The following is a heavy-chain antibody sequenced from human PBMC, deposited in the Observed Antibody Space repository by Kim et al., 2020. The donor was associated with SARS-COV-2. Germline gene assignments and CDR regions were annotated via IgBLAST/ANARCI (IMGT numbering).Heavy chain of an antibody. CDR3: ARGGKDSSGWLHDAFDI. Sequence: ASVKVSCKASGYTFTGYYMHWVRQAPGQGLEWMGWINPNSGGTNYAQKFQGRVTMTRDTSISTAYMELSRLRSDDTAVYYCARGGKDSSGWLHDAFDIWGQGTMVTVSS. CDR1: GYTFTGYY. CDR2: INPNSGGT. D-gene: IGHD6-19*01. J-gene: IGHJ3*02. V-gene: IGHV1-2*02.